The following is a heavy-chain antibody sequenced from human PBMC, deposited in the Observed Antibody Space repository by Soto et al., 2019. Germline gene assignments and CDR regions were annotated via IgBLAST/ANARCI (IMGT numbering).Heavy chain of an antibody. Sequence: ASVKVSCKASGYTFTSYGISWVRQAPGQGLEWMGWISAYNGNTKYSQKFQGRVTITRDTSASTAYMELSSLRSEDTAVYYCARPITMVRGVASDAFDIWGQGTMVTVSS. CDR3: ARPITMVRGVASDAFDI. CDR2: ISAYNGNT. V-gene: IGHV1-18*01. D-gene: IGHD3-10*01. CDR1: GYTFTSYG. J-gene: IGHJ3*02.